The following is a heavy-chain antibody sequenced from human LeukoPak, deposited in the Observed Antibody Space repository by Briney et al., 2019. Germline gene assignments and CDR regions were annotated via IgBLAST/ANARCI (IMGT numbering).Heavy chain of an antibody. CDR2: IIPIFGTA. V-gene: IGHV1-69*05. D-gene: IGHD2-2*01. J-gene: IGHJ5*02. CDR3: ASSTSCYGCWFDP. CDR1: GGTFISYA. Sequence: SVKVSCKASGGTFISYAISWVRQAPGQGLEWMGRIIPIFGTANYAQKFQGRVTITTDESTSTAYMELSSLRSEDTAVYYCASSTSCYGCWFDPWGQGTLVTVSS.